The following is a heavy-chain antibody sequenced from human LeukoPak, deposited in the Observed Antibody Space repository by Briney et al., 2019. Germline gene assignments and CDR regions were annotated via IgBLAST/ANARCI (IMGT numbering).Heavy chain of an antibody. V-gene: IGHV4-59*08. CDR3: ARQKGPLRSFEY. D-gene: IGHD2-8*01. CDR1: SGSISSYY. Sequence: PSETLSLTCTVSSGSISSYYWSWIRQPPGKGLEWIGYVYYSGSTNYNPSLKSRVTISVDTSKNHFSLRLSSVTAADTAVYYCARQKGPLRSFEYWGQGTLVTVSS. J-gene: IGHJ4*02. CDR2: VYYSGST.